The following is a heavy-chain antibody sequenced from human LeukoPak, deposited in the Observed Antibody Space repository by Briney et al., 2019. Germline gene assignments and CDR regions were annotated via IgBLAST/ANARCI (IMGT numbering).Heavy chain of an antibody. Sequence: SETLSLTCTVSGGSIGSYYWSWIRQPAGKGLEWIGRIYTSGSTNYNPSLKSRVTMSVDTSKNQFSLKLSSVTAADTAVYYCARDHQSEIFVVVPAASNWFDPWGQGTLVTVSS. D-gene: IGHD2-2*01. J-gene: IGHJ5*02. V-gene: IGHV4-4*07. CDR1: GGSIGSYY. CDR3: ARDHQSEIFVVVPAASNWFDP. CDR2: IYTSGST.